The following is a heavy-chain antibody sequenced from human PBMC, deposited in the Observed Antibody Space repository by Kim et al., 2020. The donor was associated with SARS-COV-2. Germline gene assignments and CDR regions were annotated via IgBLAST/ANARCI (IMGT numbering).Heavy chain of an antibody. CDR1: GFTFDDYA. CDR3: AKDQTSIAVAGTGGGGMDV. Sequence: GGSLRLSCAASGFTFDDYAMHWVRQAPGKGLEWVSGISWNSGSIGYADSVKGRFTISRDNAKNSLYLQMNSLRAEDTALYYCAKDQTSIAVAGTGGGGMDVWGQGTTVTVSS. CDR2: ISWNSGSI. D-gene: IGHD6-19*01. V-gene: IGHV3-9*01. J-gene: IGHJ6*02.